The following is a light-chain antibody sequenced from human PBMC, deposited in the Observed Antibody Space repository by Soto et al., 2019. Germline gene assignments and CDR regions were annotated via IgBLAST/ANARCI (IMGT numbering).Light chain of an antibody. CDR3: QQYGSSPWT. Sequence: DIVMTQSPSTLSVSAGERATLSCRARQSVRSNLAWYQQKPGQAPRLLIYGASSRATGIPDRFSGSGSGTDFTLTISRLEPEDFAVYYCQQYGSSPWTFGQGTKVDI. V-gene: IGKV3-20*01. CDR2: GAS. J-gene: IGKJ1*01. CDR1: QSVRSN.